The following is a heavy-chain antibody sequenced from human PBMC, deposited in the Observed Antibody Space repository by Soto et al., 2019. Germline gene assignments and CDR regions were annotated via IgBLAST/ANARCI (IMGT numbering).Heavy chain of an antibody. V-gene: IGHV3-21*01. CDR1: GFTFSSYS. CDR2: ISSSSSYI. D-gene: IGHD3-3*01. Sequence: PGGSLRLSCAASGFTFSSYSMNWVRQAPGKGLEWVSSISSSSSYIYYADSVKGRFTISRDNAKNSLYLQMNSLRAEDTAVYYRGGFTIFGVVIAMDVWGDGTTVTVAS. J-gene: IGHJ6*01. CDR3: GGFTIFGVVIAMDV.